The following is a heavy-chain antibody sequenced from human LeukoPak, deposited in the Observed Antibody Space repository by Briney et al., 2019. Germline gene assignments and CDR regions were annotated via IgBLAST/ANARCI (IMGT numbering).Heavy chain of an antibody. D-gene: IGHD6-13*01. CDR3: ARDLPVAAADF. CDR1: GFSLTNFD. Sequence: GGSLRLSCAASGFSLTNFDMNWIRQAPGKGLEWVSLFSVRYNVIYYADTVKGRFTVSRDEAKNSLYLQMNSLRAEDTALYYCARDLPVAAADFWGQGTLVTVSS. J-gene: IGHJ4*02. CDR2: FSVRYNVI. V-gene: IGHV3-48*01.